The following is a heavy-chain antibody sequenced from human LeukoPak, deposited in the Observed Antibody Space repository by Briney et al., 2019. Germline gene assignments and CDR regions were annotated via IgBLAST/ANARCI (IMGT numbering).Heavy chain of an antibody. CDR2: IYYSGST. V-gene: IGHV4-59*01. CDR3: ARLYYYDSSGYYSNAFDI. CDR1: GGPISSYY. J-gene: IGHJ3*02. D-gene: IGHD3-22*01. Sequence: PSETLSLTCTVSGGPISSYYWSWIRQPPGKGLEWIGYIYYSGSTNYNPSLKSRVTISVDTSKNQFSLKLSSVTAADTAVYYCARLYYYDSSGYYSNAFDIWGQGTMVTVSS.